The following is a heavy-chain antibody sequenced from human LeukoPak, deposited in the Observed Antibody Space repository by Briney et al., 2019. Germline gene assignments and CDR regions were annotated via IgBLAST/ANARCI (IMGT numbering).Heavy chain of an antibody. Sequence: SVKVSCKASGGIFNSYAFSWVRQAPGQGLEWMGRIIPVVGKLDYAERFQGRVTITADTSTSTAYMELSSLTSEDTAVYYCAPGGEARIWGDWSQGTLVTVSS. CDR2: IIPVVGKL. D-gene: IGHD3-10*01. CDR3: APGGEARIWGD. CDR1: GGIFNSYA. J-gene: IGHJ4*02. V-gene: IGHV1-69*04.